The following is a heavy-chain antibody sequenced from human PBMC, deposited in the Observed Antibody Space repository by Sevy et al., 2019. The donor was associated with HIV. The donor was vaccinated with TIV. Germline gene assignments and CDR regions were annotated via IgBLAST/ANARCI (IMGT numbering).Heavy chain of an antibody. Sequence: SETLSLTCAVSGGSISSSNWWSWVRQPPGKGLEWIGEIYHSGSTNYNPSLKSRVTISVDKSKNQFSLKLGSVTAADTAVYYCAVSGSYFNWFDPWGQGTLVTVSS. CDR3: AVSGSYFNWFDP. CDR1: GGSISSSNW. D-gene: IGHD1-26*01. V-gene: IGHV4-4*02. CDR2: IYHSGST. J-gene: IGHJ5*02.